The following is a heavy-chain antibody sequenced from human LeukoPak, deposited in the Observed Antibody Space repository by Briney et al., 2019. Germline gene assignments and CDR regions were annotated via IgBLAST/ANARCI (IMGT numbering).Heavy chain of an antibody. D-gene: IGHD2-15*01. V-gene: IGHV1-18*01. Sequence: SVKVSCKASGYTFTSYGISWVRQAPGQGREWMGWISAYNGNTNYAQKLHGRVTMTKDTSTSTAYMELRSLRSDDTAVYYCARDLGYCSGGSCSGWGQGTLVTVSS. CDR1: GYTFTSYG. J-gene: IGHJ4*02. CDR3: ARDLGYCSGGSCSG. CDR2: ISAYNGNT.